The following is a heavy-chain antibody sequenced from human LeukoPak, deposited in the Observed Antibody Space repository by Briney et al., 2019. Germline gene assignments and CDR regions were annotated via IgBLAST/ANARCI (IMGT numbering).Heavy chain of an antibody. CDR3: ARATYYYDSSGYRYFQH. V-gene: IGHV4-34*01. Sequence: SETVSLTCAVYGGSFSGYYWSWIRQPPGKGLEWIGEINHSGSTNYNPSLKSRVTISVDTSKNQFSLKLSSVTAADTAVYYCARATYYYDSSGYRYFQHWGQGTLVPVSS. CDR1: GGSFSGYY. D-gene: IGHD3-22*01. J-gene: IGHJ1*01. CDR2: INHSGST.